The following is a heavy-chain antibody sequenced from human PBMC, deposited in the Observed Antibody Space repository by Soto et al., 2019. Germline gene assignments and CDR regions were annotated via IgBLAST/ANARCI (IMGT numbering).Heavy chain of an antibody. CDR2: IYYSGST. CDR1: GGSISSYY. Sequence: PSETLSLTCTVSGGSISSYYWSWIRQPPGKGLEWIGYIYYSGSTNYNPSLKSRVTISVGTSKNQFSLKLSSVTAADTAVYYCARGYYDSSGQSNTFDIWGQGTMVTVSS. CDR3: ARGYYDSSGQSNTFDI. D-gene: IGHD3-22*01. J-gene: IGHJ3*02. V-gene: IGHV4-59*01.